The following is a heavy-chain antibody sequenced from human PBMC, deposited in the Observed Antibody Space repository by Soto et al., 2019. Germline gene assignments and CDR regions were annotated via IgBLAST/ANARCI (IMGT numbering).Heavy chain of an antibody. J-gene: IGHJ4*02. V-gene: IGHV1-3*05. D-gene: IGHD1-20*01. Sequence: QVQFVQSGAEEKKPGASVKVSCKASGYIFTTHVMYWLRQAPGQRLEWMGRINADKGNTEYSKKFQGRVTITWDTSANTAYMELNSLRSEDTAVYYCARGDYYWDDVGFFHYWGQGTLVTVSS. CDR2: INADKGNT. CDR3: ARGDYYWDDVGFFHY. CDR1: GYIFTTHV.